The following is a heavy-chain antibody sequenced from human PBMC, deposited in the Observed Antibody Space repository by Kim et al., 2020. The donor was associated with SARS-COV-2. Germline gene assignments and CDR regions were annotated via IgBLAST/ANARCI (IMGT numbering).Heavy chain of an antibody. Sequence: ASVKVSCKASGYTFTSYAMHWVRQAPGQRLEWMGWINAGNGNTKYSQKFQGRVTITRDTSASTAYMELSSLRSEDTAVYYCARDRVSGDIVVVPAAKGYYYYGMDVWGQGTTVTVSS. J-gene: IGHJ6*02. D-gene: IGHD2-2*01. CDR1: GYTFTSYA. V-gene: IGHV1-3*01. CDR3: ARDRVSGDIVVVPAAKGYYYYGMDV. CDR2: INAGNGNT.